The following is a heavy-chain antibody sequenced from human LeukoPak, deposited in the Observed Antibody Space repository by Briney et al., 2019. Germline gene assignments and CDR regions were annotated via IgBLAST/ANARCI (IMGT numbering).Heavy chain of an antibody. V-gene: IGHV6-1*01. D-gene: IGHD3-22*01. Sequence: SQTLSLTCAISGDSVSSNSAAWNWTRQSPSRGLEWLGRTHYRSEWYNDYAVSVKSRININPDTSKNQFSLQLNSVTPEDTAVYYCAQADSTGYFYFQHWGQGTLVTVSS. CDR1: GDSVSSNSAA. CDR2: THYRSEWYN. J-gene: IGHJ1*01. CDR3: AQADSTGYFYFQH.